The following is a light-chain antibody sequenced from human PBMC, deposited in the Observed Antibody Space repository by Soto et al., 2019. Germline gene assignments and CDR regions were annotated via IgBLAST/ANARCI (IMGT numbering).Light chain of an antibody. Sequence: QSALTQPPSVSAAPGQKVTISCSGSTSNIGVNHVSWYQQLPGTAPKLLIYDNDKRPSGIPDRFSASKSGTSATLGITGLQTGDEADYFCASWDTSLTVYVVFGGGTKLTVL. CDR1: TSNIGVNH. J-gene: IGLJ2*01. V-gene: IGLV1-51*01. CDR2: DND. CDR3: ASWDTSLTVYVV.